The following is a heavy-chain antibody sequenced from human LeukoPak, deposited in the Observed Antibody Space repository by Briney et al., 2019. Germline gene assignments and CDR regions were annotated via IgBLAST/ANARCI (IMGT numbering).Heavy chain of an antibody. D-gene: IGHD5/OR15-5a*01. CDR2: ISYDGSNK. V-gene: IGHV3-30*04. J-gene: IGHJ4*02. CDR3: ARARSVYDY. Sequence: PGGSLRLSCAASGFTFSSYAMHWVRQAPGKGLEWMAVISYDGSNKYYADSVKGRFTISRDNSKNTLYLQMNSLGAEDTAVYYCARARSVYDYWGQGTLVTVSS. CDR1: GFTFSSYA.